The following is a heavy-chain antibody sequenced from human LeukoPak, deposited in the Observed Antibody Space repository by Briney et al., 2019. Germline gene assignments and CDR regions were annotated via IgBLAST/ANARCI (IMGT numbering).Heavy chain of an antibody. CDR3: ARDYDYVWGSYQSDAFDI. V-gene: IGHV3-21*01. Sequence: PGGFLRLSCAASGFTFSSYSMNWVRQAPGKGLEWVSSISSSSSYIYYADSVKGRFTISRDNAKNSLYLQMNSLRAEDTAVYYCARDYDYVWGSYQSDAFDIWGQGTMVTVSS. J-gene: IGHJ3*02. D-gene: IGHD3-16*01. CDR2: ISSSSSYI. CDR1: GFTFSSYS.